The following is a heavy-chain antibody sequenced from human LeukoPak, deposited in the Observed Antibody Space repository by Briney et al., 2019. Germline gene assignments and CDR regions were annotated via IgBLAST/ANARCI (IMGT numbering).Heavy chain of an antibody. CDR3: AKDPDCTSGICYTFFDY. CDR1: GITVSSTY. CDR2: VYSVSST. D-gene: IGHD2-8*01. Sequence: PGGSLRLSCAASGITVSSTYMSWVRQAPGKGLEWVSVVYSVSSTYYADSVKGRFTISRDNSKNTLYLQVNSLRAEDTAVYYCAKDPDCTSGICYTFFDYWGQGTLVTVSS. V-gene: IGHV3-66*01. J-gene: IGHJ4*02.